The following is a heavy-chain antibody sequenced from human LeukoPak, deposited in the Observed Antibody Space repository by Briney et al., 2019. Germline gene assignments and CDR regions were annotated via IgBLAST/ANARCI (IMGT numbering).Heavy chain of an antibody. CDR2: IHTSGST. D-gene: IGHD3-10*01. J-gene: IGHJ5*02. V-gene: IGHV4-4*07. Sequence: SETLSLTCTVSGGSISSYYWSWIRQPAGTGLEWIGRIHTSGSTNYNPSLKSRVTMSADTSKNQFSLKLSSVTAADTAVYYCAKDINTVGVIRWFDPWGQGTLVTVSS. CDR1: GGSISSYY. CDR3: AKDINTVGVIRWFDP.